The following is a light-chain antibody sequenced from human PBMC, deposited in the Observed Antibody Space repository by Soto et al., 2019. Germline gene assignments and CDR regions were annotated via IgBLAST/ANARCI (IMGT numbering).Light chain of an antibody. CDR3: QQRSNWPPST. CDR1: QCVSSY. CDR2: DAS. V-gene: IGKV3-11*01. Sequence: EIVLTQSPPTLSLSPGERATLSCRASQCVSSYLAWYQQKPGQAPRLLIYDASNRATGIPDRVSGSGSGTDFTLTISSLEPEDFAVYYCQQRSNWPPSTFGQGTKVQIK. J-gene: IGKJ1*01.